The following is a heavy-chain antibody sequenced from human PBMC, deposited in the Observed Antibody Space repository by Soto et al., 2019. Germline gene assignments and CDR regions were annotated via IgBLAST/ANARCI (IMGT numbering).Heavy chain of an antibody. CDR2: IHHSGPT. D-gene: IGHD3-10*01. CDR1: GDSITSSDW. V-gene: IGHV4-4*02. Sequence: PSETLSLTCKVSGDSITSSDWWSWVRQTPGKGLEWIAEIHHSGPTNFNPSLKSRVNITIDNSKNQFSLRLSSVTAADTAVYYCAREVRLAPTREYNWFDPWGQGTLVTVSS. CDR3: AREVRLAPTREYNWFDP. J-gene: IGHJ5*02.